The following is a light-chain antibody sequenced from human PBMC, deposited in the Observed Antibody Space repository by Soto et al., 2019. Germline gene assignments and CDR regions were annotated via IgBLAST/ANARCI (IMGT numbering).Light chain of an antibody. Sequence: QSVLTQPPSASGTPGQRVTISCSGSSSNIGGNTVNWYQQLPGTAPKLLIYTNNQRPSGVPDRFSGSKSGTSASLAISGLQSEDEADYYCAAWDDSLNGVLFGGGTKL. CDR1: SSNIGGNT. CDR3: AAWDDSLNGVL. V-gene: IGLV1-44*01. CDR2: TNN. J-gene: IGLJ2*01.